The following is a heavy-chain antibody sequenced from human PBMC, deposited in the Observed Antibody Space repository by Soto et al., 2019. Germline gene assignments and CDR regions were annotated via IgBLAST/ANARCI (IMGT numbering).Heavy chain of an antibody. V-gene: IGHV3-23*01. D-gene: IGHD3-10*01. Sequence: GGSLRLSCEASGFPFSTTDMSWVRQAPGKGLEWVSTIDGSGGGTYYADXVKGRFTISRDNYKNTVYLQMTTLRVDDTAKDYCAKNSGWFNIWCDGSLETVSS. J-gene: IGHJ5*01. CDR2: IDGSGGGT. CDR1: GFPFSTTD. CDR3: AKNSGWFNI.